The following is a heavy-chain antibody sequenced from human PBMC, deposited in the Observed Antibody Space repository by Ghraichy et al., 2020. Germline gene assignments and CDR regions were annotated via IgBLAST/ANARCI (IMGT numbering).Heavy chain of an antibody. J-gene: IGHJ1*01. CDR1: GYTFTDYY. CDR2: INPNSGGT. D-gene: IGHD2-15*01. CDR3: ARPDCSADACYSLQH. Sequence: ASVKVSCKPSGYTFTDYYMHWVRLAPGQGLEWMGRINPNSGGTNYAQNFQGRVTMTRDTSTSTAYMELSGLTSDDTAVYYCARPDCSADACYSLQHWGQGTLVTVSS. V-gene: IGHV1-2*02.